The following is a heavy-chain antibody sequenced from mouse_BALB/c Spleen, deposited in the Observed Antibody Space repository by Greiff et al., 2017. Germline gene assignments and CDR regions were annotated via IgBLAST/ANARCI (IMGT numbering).Heavy chain of an antibody. J-gene: IGHJ3*01. CDR3: AREDDYDRGAWFAY. D-gene: IGHD2-4*01. CDR1: GYSITSDYA. CDR2: ISYSGST. V-gene: IGHV3-2*02. Sequence: EVQLVESGPGLVKPSQSLSLTCTVTGYSITSDYAWNWIRQFPGNKLEWMGYISYSGSTSYNPSLKSRISITRDTSKNQFFLQLNSVTTEDTATYYCAREDDYDRGAWFAYWGQGTLVTVSA.